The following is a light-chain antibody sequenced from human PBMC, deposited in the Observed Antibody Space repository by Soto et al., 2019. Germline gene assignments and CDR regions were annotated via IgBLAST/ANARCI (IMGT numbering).Light chain of an antibody. J-gene: IGKJ4*01. V-gene: IGKV3-11*01. CDR3: QQRSNWPQIT. CDR1: QSVSKY. CDR2: DAS. Sequence: EIVLTQSPATLSLSPGERATLSCRASQSVSKYLAWYQQKPGQAPRLLIHDASNRATGIPARFSGSGSGTDFTLTISSLEPEDFGVYCGQQRSNWPQITFGGGTKVEIK.